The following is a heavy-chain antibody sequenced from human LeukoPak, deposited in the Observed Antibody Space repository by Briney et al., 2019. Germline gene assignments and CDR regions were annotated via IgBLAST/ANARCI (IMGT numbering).Heavy chain of an antibody. CDR2: IYYSGST. J-gene: IGHJ4*02. CDR3: ARAQDFSDSSGPNYLDF. V-gene: IGHV4-59*08. CDR1: GGSISSYY. Sequence: SETLSLTCTVSGGSISSYYWSWIRQPPGKGLEWIGYIYYSGSTNYNPSLKSRVTISVDTSKNQFSLKLLSVTAADTAVYYCARAQDFSDSSGPNYLDFWGQGILVTVSS. D-gene: IGHD3-22*01.